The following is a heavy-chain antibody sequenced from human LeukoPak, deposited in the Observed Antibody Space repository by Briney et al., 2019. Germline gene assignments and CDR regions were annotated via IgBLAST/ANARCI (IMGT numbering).Heavy chain of an antibody. J-gene: IGHJ4*02. CDR2: IKEDGTET. CDR1: GFMFSSNW. CDR3: VSFYETY. Sequence: GGSLRLSCAASGFMFSSNWMSWVRLAPGKGLEWVANIKEDGTETYYVDSVKGRFTISRDNAKNSLYLQMNSLRVEDTAVYYCVSFYETYWGRGTLVTVSS. V-gene: IGHV3-7*01. D-gene: IGHD2-2*01.